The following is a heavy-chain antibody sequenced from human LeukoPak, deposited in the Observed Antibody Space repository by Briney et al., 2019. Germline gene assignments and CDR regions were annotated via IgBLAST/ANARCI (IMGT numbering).Heavy chain of an antibody. V-gene: IGHV4-34*01. CDR1: GGSFSGYY. CDR3: ARRVAGTPFDY. Sequence: PSETLSLTCAVYGGSFSGYYWSWIRQPPGNGLEWIGEINHSGSTNYNPSLKSRVTISVDTSKNQFSLKLSSVTAADTAVYYCARRVAGTPFDYWGQGTLVTVSS. CDR2: INHSGST. D-gene: IGHD6-19*01. J-gene: IGHJ4*02.